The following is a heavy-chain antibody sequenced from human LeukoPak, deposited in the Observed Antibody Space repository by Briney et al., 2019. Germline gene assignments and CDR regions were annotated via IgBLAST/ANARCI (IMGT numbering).Heavy chain of an antibody. D-gene: IGHD6-19*01. CDR1: GFTFSSYS. V-gene: IGHV3-21*01. CDR2: ISSSSSYI. Sequence: PGGSLRLSCAASGFTFSSYSMNWVRQAPGKGLEWVSSISSSSSYIYYADSVKGRFTISRDNAKNPLYLQMNSLRAEDTAVYYCARGVGIAVARDYFDYWGQGTLVTVSS. J-gene: IGHJ4*02. CDR3: ARGVGIAVARDYFDY.